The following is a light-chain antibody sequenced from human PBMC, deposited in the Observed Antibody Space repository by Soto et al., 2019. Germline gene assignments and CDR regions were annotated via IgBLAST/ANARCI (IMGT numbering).Light chain of an antibody. V-gene: IGLV2-14*01. J-gene: IGLJ2*01. CDR1: SSDVGGYNY. CDR3: SSYTSSSSDVV. CDR2: EVS. Sequence: HSALIQPASVSGSPGQSITISCTGTSSDVGGYNYVSWYQQHPGKAPKVMIYEVSNRPSGVSNRFSGSKSGNTASLTISGLQAEDDADYYCSSYTSSSSDVVFGGGTQLTVL.